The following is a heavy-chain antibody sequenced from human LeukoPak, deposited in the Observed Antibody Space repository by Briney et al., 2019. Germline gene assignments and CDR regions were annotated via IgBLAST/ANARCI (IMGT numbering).Heavy chain of an antibody. D-gene: IGHD6-19*01. Sequence: SETLSLTCTVSSYSISSGYYWGWIRQPPGKGLEWIGGIYHSGSTYYNPSLKSRVTISVDTSKNQFSLKLSSVTAADTAVYYCARGVAVAVTDYWGQGTLVTVSS. CDR2: IYHSGST. CDR3: ARGVAVAVTDY. J-gene: IGHJ4*02. CDR1: SYSISSGYY. V-gene: IGHV4-38-2*02.